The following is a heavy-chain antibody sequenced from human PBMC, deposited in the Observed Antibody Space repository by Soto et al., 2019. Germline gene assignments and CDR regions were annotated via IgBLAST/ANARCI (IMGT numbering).Heavy chain of an antibody. J-gene: IGHJ3*02. V-gene: IGHV4-61*01. CDR3: ATRSYETRAFDI. Sequence: QVQLQESGPGLVKPSETLSLTCTVSGGSVTSGSHYWSWIRQPPGKGLEWIGYIYYNSGTTNYNPSLKSRVTISVDMSKNQFSLKLSSVTAADTAMYYCATRSYETRAFDIWGQGTMVTVSS. CDR2: IYYNSGTT. D-gene: IGHD6-6*01. CDR1: GGSVTSGSHY.